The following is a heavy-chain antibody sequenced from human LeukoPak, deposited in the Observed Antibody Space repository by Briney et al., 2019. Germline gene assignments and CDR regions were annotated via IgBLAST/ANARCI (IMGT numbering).Heavy chain of an antibody. CDR1: GGSISSSSYY. V-gene: IGHV4-39*01. CDR2: IYYSGST. CDR3: ARGGRPFDY. Sequence: PSETLSLTCTVSGGSISSSSYYWGWIRQPPGKGLDWIGSIYYSGSTYYNPSLKSRVTMSVDTSKNQFSLRLSSVTAADTAVYYCARGGRPFDYWGPGTLVTVSS. D-gene: IGHD1-1*01. J-gene: IGHJ4*02.